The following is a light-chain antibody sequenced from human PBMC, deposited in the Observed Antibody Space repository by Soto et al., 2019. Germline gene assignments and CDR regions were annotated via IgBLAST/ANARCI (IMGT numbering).Light chain of an antibody. V-gene: IGKV1-9*01. CDR1: QVISTS. J-gene: IGKJ1*01. Sequence: SPSFLSPSIGESITITCRSSQVISTSLAWYQVKPGKAPKLLIYAASSLQSGVPARFSGSGSGTDFTLTISSLEPEDFATYYCQQYDSLPRTFGQGTKVDI. CDR2: AAS. CDR3: QQYDSLPRT.